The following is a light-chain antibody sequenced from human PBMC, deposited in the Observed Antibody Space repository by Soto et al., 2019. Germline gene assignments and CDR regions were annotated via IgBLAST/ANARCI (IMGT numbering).Light chain of an antibody. CDR2: GAS. CDR1: QSVSSNY. Sequence: EIVLTQSPGTLSLSPGDRATLSCRDTQSVSSNYLAWYQQKSCLAPRLLIYGASSRATGIPDTFSGGGSGTDSTPTITRLEPEDFAVYYCQQXVTSSPRTFGQGTKVDIK. J-gene: IGKJ1*01. V-gene: IGKV3-20*01. CDR3: QQXVTSSPRT.